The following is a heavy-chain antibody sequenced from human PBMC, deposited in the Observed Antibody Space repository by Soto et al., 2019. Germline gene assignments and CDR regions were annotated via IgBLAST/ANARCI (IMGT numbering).Heavy chain of an antibody. CDR2: IIPMFGTA. CDR1: GGTFSTYA. J-gene: IGHJ4*02. CDR3: ASGIQLWLRRINNGYSG. Sequence: QVQLVQSGAEVKKPESSVKVSCKAPGGTFSTYAISWVRQAPGQGLEWMGGIIPMFGTANYAQRFQDRVTITADESTNTVYMELSSLRSEDTAVYFCASGIQLWLRRINNGYSGWGKGTLVNVSS. V-gene: IGHV1-69*12. D-gene: IGHD5-18*01.